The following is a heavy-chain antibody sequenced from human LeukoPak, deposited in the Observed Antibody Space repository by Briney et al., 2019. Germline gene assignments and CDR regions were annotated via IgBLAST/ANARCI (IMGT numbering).Heavy chain of an antibody. Sequence: GGSLRLSCEASGFTFNNYWMSWVRQAPGKGLEWVANIRYDGSEKYYVDSVKGRFTISRDNAKNSLYLQMNSLRAEDTAVYYCARMVAAFDIWGQGTKVTVSS. V-gene: IGHV3-7*01. J-gene: IGHJ3*02. D-gene: IGHD2-15*01. CDR1: GFTFNNYW. CDR3: ARMVAAFDI. CDR2: IRYDGSEK.